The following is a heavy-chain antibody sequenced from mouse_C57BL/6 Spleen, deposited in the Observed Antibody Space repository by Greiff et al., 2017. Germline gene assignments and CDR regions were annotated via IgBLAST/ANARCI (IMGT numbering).Heavy chain of an antibody. CDR1: GYSFTGYY. CDR2: INPSTGGT. J-gene: IGHJ4*01. D-gene: IGHD3-3*01. Sequence: VQLQQSGPELVKPGASVKISCKASGYSFTGYYMNWVKQSPEKSLEWIGEINPSTGGTTYNQKFKAKATLTVDKSSSTAYMQLKSLTSEDSAVYYCARDLGMDYWGQGTSVTVSS. CDR3: ARDLGMDY. V-gene: IGHV1-42*01.